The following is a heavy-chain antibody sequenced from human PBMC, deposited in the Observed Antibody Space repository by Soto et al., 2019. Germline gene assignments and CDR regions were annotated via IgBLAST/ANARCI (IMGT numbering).Heavy chain of an antibody. CDR2: MNPNSGNT. J-gene: IGHJ4*02. V-gene: IGHV1-8*01. CDR3: ARSGYCISTSCSYLDY. CDR1: GYTFTSYD. Sequence: QVQLVQSGAEVKKPGASVKVSCKASGYTFTSYDINWVRQATGQGLEWMGWMNPNSGNTGYAQKFQGRVTMTRNTSISTAYMELSSLRSEDTAVYYCARSGYCISTSCSYLDYWGQGTLVTVSS. D-gene: IGHD2-2*01.